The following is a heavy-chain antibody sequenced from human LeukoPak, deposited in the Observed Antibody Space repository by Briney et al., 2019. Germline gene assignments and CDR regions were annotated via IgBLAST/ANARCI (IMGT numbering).Heavy chain of an antibody. Sequence: ASARDSSKPSGYSFTDYYIHWVPQTPGQGRERVGWINTESSRRSYDRNFKVRVTMTRDPSVTQGYMDLAWLTSDDPAIYFCARGDFMDAGPYVIGLWGQGTLVTVSS. V-gene: IGHV1-2*02. D-gene: IGHD3-3*01. J-gene: IGHJ4*02. CDR3: ARGDFMDAGPYVIGL. CDR1: GYSFTDYY. CDR2: INTESSRR.